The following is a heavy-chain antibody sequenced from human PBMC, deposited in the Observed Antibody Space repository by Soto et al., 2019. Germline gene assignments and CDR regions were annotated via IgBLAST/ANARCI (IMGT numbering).Heavy chain of an antibody. CDR3: ARALGYSGYAGMDV. Sequence: QVQLVQSGGEVKKPGASVKVSCKASGYTFTIYGINWVRQAPGQGLEWMGWISPDNGNTNYAQKLEGRVTMTTHTSTSTAYMELRSLRSDDAAVSYCARALGYSGYAGMDVWGQGTTVTVSS. CDR1: GYTFTIYG. J-gene: IGHJ6*02. V-gene: IGHV1-18*01. D-gene: IGHD5-12*01. CDR2: ISPDNGNT.